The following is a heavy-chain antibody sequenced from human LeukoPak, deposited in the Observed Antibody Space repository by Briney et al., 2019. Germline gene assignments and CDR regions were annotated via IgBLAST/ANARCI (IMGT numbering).Heavy chain of an antibody. J-gene: IGHJ4*02. V-gene: IGHV4-30-4*08. CDR1: GGSFSDYY. CDR3: ARTHVLYYCDF. CDR2: IYYTDSGIT. Sequence: SETLSLTCAVYGGSFSDYYWSWIRQPPGKGLEWIAYIYYTDSGITYYNPSLKSRVTISVDPSKNQFSLKRSSVTAADTAVYYCARTHVLYYCDFWGQGTLVTVSS. D-gene: IGHD3-10*01.